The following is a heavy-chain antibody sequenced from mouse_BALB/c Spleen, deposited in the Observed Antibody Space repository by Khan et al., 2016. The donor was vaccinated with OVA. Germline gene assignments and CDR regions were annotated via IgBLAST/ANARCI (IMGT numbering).Heavy chain of an antibody. CDR1: GYTFTSYY. D-gene: IGHD2-1*01. V-gene: IGHV1S81*02. Sequence: QVQLQQPGAELVKPGTSVKISCKASGYTFTSYYMYWVKQRPGQGLEWIGGINPNNGDSNFNEKFKSKATLTVDKSSSTAYMQLGILTSEDSAVYYCARSGYGNPFAYWGQGTLFTVSA. J-gene: IGHJ3*01. CDR2: INPNNGDS. CDR3: ARSGYGNPFAY.